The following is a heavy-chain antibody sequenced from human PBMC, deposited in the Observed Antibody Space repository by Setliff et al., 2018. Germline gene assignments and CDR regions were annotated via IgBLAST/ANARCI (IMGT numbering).Heavy chain of an antibody. Sequence: SETLSLTCTVSGDSITSGSVYWSWIRQPAGKGLEWIGRIFPTGTTNYNPDLKSRVTMSVDTSKKRLSLMLRSVTAADTAIYYCARYNSSAACFDLWGPGTLVTVSS. CDR2: IFPTGTT. CDR3: ARYNSSAACFDL. J-gene: IGHJ5*02. V-gene: IGHV4-61*02. D-gene: IGHD1-20*01. CDR1: GDSITSGSVY.